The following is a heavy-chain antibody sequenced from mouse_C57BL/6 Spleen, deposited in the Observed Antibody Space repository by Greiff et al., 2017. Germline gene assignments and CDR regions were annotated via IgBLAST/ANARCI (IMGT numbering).Heavy chain of an antibody. J-gene: IGHJ4*01. CDR3: ARSITTVVATGDYAMDY. Sequence: VQLQQPGAELVRPGSSVKLSCKASGYTFTSYWMDWVKQRPGQGLEWIGNIYPSDSETHYNQKFKDKATLTVDKSSSKAYMQLSSLTSEDSAVYYCARSITTVVATGDYAMDYWGQGTSVTVSS. V-gene: IGHV1-61*01. CDR2: IYPSDSET. CDR1: GYTFTSYW. D-gene: IGHD1-1*01.